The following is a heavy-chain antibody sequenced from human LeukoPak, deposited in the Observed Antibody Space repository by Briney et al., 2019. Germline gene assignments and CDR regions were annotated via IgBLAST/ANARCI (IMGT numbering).Heavy chain of an antibody. V-gene: IGHV1-2*02. CDR1: GYTFTGYY. Sequence: GASVKVSCKASGYTFTGYYIHWVRQAPGQGLEWMGWINPNSGGTNYAQNFQGRVTMTRDTSISTAYMELSRLRSDDTAVYYCARGADILTGYYRKGDSYFDYWGQGTLVTVSS. J-gene: IGHJ4*02. CDR3: ARGADILTGYYRKGDSYFDY. D-gene: IGHD3-9*01. CDR2: INPNSGGT.